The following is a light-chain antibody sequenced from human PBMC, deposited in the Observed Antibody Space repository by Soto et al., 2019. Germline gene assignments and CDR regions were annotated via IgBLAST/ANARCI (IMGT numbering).Light chain of an antibody. Sequence: DIQMTQSPSTLSASVGDRVTITCRASQTIINWLAWYQQKPGKAPKLLIYKASSLESEVPSRFSGSGSETEFTLTINSLQPDDFATYYCQHYNSYSEAFGQGTKVDIK. CDR3: QHYNSYSEA. CDR1: QTIINW. CDR2: KAS. J-gene: IGKJ1*01. V-gene: IGKV1-5*03.